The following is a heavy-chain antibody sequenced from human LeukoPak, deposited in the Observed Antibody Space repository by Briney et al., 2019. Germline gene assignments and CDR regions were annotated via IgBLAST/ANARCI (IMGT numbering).Heavy chain of an antibody. J-gene: IGHJ4*02. V-gene: IGHV5-51*01. CDR3: ARYDCSGGSCYSRGVDY. Sequence: GESLKISCKGSGHSFTSYWIGWVRQMPGKGLEWMGIIYPGDSDTRYSPSFQGQVTISADKSISTAYLQWSSLKASDTAMYYCARYDCSGGSCYSRGVDYWGQGTLVTVSS. CDR2: IYPGDSDT. CDR1: GHSFTSYW. D-gene: IGHD2-15*01.